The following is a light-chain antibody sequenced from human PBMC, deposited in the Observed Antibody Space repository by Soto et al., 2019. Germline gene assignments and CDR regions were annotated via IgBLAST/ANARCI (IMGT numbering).Light chain of an antibody. CDR2: DAS. CDR1: QSISSW. V-gene: IGKV1-5*01. J-gene: IGKJ2*01. Sequence: DIPMTQSPSTLSASVGDRVTITCRASQSISSWLAWYQQKPVKAPKLLIYDASSLESGVPSRFSGSGSGTEFTLTISSLQPDDFATYYCQQYNSYSYTFGQGTKLEIK. CDR3: QQYNSYSYT.